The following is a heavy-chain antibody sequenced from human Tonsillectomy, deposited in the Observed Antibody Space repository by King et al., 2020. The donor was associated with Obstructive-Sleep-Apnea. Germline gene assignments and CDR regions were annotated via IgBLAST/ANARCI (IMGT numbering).Heavy chain of an antibody. J-gene: IGHJ4*02. Sequence: QVQLQQWGAGLLKPSETLSLTCAVYGTSFSSYSWSWLRQPPGKGLEWIGEVNHSGTTNYNPSLNDRVTISLDTSKTQFSLRLSSVTAADTAVYYCARIREFRYSGYYPGDYWGQGTLVAVSS. CDR3: ARIREFRYSGYYPGDY. D-gene: IGHD5-12*01. CDR2: VNHSGTT. CDR1: GTSFSSYS. V-gene: IGHV4-34*01.